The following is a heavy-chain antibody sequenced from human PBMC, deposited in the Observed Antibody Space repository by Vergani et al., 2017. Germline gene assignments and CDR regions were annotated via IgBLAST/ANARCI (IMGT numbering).Heavy chain of an antibody. Sequence: QVQLQESGPGLVKPSETLSLTCTVSGYSISSGYYWGWIRHPPRKGLGSIGGIYHSGSPYYNPSLKSRVTISVDTSKNQFSLKLSSGTAADTAVYYCARSTVTTRYFQHWGQGTLVTVSS. D-gene: IGHD4-17*01. J-gene: IGHJ1*01. CDR1: GYSISSGYY. CDR2: IYHSGSP. CDR3: ARSTVTTRYFQH. V-gene: IGHV4-38-2*02.